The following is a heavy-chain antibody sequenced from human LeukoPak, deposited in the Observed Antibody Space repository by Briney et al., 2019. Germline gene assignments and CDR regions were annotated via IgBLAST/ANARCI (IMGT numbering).Heavy chain of an antibody. CDR2: IKSKTDGGTT. Sequence: GGSLRLSCAASGFTFSSYGMHWVRQAPGKGLEWVGRIKSKTDGGTTDYAAPVKGRFTISRDDSKNTLYLQMNSLKTEDTAVYYCTTYGGRGYSYGRDYWGQGTLVTVSS. CDR3: TTYGGRGYSYGRDY. D-gene: IGHD5-18*01. CDR1: GFTFSSYG. J-gene: IGHJ4*02. V-gene: IGHV3-15*01.